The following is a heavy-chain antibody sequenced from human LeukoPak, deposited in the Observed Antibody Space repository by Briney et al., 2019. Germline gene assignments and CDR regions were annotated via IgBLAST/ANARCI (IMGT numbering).Heavy chain of an antibody. CDR3: ARELGGNGFQH. J-gene: IGHJ1*01. CDR2: IIPIFGTA. CDR1: GGTFSSYA. V-gene: IGHV1-69*05. Sequence: SVKXSCKASGGTFSSYAISWVRQAPGQGLEWMGRIIPIFGTANYAQKFQGRVTITTDESTSTAYMELSSLRSEDTAVCYCARELGGNGFQHWGQGTLVTVSS. D-gene: IGHD4-23*01.